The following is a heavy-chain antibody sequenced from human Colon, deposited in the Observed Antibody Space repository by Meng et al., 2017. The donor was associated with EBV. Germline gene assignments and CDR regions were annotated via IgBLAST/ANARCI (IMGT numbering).Heavy chain of an antibody. D-gene: IGHD3-3*01. V-gene: IGHV3-23*01. J-gene: IGHJ4*02. CDR2: ISGSGGNT. CDR1: GFTFNSYA. CDR3: AREWLLHY. Sequence: EVQLLESGGGLVQPGWSLRLSCAASGFTFNSYAMNWVRQAPGKGLEWVSAISGSGGNTFYADSVKGRFTISRDNSKNTLYLQMNSLRAEDTAVYYCAREWLLHYWGQGTLVTVAS.